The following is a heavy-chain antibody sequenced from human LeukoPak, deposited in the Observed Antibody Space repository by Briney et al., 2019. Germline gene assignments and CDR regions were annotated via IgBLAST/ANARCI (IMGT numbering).Heavy chain of an antibody. V-gene: IGHV3-7*03. CDR1: EFTFFTYW. D-gene: IGHD6-19*01. Sequence: GGSLRLSCAASEFTFFTYWMTWVRQAPGKGLEWVANIKQDGSEKYYVDSVKGRFTISRDNAKNSLYLQMNSLRAEDTALYYCARAGYSSGWYEGGNYYYYMDVWGKGTTVTVSS. CDR2: IKQDGSEK. CDR3: ARAGYSSGWYEGGNYYYYMDV. J-gene: IGHJ6*03.